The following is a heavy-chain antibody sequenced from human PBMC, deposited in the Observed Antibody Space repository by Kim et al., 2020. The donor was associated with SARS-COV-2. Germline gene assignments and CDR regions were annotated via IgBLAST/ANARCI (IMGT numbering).Heavy chain of an antibody. D-gene: IGHD2-2*01. Sequence: GGSLRLSCAASGFTLSSYAMTWVRQAPGKGLEWVSAIGGGGRNTYYADSVKGRFTLSRDNSKNTLYLRMNSLRAEDTAVYYCAKALDCSSTSCYSRGRISDPYYFDDWGQGTLVTVSS. CDR2: IGGGGRNT. V-gene: IGHV3-23*01. J-gene: IGHJ4*02. CDR3: AKALDCSSTSCYSRGRISDPYYFDD. CDR1: GFTLSSYA.